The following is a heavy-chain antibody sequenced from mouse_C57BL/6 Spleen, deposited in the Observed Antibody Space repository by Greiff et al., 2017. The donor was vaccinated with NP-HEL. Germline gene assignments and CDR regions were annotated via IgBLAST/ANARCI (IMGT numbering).Heavy chain of an antibody. V-gene: IGHV1-61*01. CDR1: GYTFTSYW. CDR2: IYPSDSET. Sequence: QVQLQQPGAELVRPGSSVKLSCKASGYTFTSYWMDWVKQRPGQGLEWIGNIYPSDSETHYNQKFKDKATLTVDKSSSTAYMQLSSLTSEDSAVYYCARRGGSYFDYWGQGTTLTVSS. D-gene: IGHD1-1*01. J-gene: IGHJ2*01. CDR3: ARRGGSYFDY.